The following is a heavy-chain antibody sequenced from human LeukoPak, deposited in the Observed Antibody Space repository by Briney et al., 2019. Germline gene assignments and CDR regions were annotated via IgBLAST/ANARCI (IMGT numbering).Heavy chain of an antibody. CDR2: IYYSGST. D-gene: IGHD6-19*01. CDR1: GGSISSSSYY. CDR3: ARHPQWLVRGWFDP. J-gene: IGHJ5*02. V-gene: IGHV4-39*01. Sequence: SETLSLTCTVSGGSISSSSYYWGWIRQPPGKGLEWIGSIYYSGSTYCNPSLKSRVTISVDTSKNQFSLKLSSVTAADTAVYYCARHPQWLVRGWFDPWGQGTLVTVSS.